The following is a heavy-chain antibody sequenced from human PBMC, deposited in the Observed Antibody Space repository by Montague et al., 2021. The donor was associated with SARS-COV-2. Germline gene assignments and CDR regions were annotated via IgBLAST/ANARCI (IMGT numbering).Heavy chain of an antibody. CDR1: GGSMSSSSYY. V-gene: IGHV4-39*01. CDR3: ATYYDILTGYYIDAFDI. Sequence: SETLSLTCTVSGGSMSSSSYYWGGIRQPPGKGLEWIGRIYYSGSTYYNPSLKSRVTISVDTSKNQFSLKLSSVTAADTAVYYCATYYDILTGYYIDAFDIWGQGTMVTVSS. J-gene: IGHJ3*02. CDR2: IYYSGST. D-gene: IGHD3-9*01.